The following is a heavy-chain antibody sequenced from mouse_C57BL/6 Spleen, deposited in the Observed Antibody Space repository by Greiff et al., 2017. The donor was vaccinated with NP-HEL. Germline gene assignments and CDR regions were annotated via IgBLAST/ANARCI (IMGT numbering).Heavy chain of an antibody. D-gene: IGHD2-3*01. CDR2: ISDGGSYT. V-gene: IGHV5-4*01. Sequence: EVQGVESGGGLVKPGGSLKLSCAASGFTFSSYAMSWVRQTPEKRLEWVATISDGGSYTYYPDNVKGRFTISRDNAKNNLYLQMSHLKSEDTAMYYGARDADDGYFAYWGQGTLVTVSA. J-gene: IGHJ3*01. CDR3: ARDADDGYFAY. CDR1: GFTFSSYA.